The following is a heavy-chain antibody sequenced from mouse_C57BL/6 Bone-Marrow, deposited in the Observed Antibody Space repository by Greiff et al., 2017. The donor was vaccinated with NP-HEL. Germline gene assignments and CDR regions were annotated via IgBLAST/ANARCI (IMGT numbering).Heavy chain of an antibody. J-gene: IGHJ3*01. D-gene: IGHD1-1*01. CDR1: GFTFSDFY. CDR3: ARASYYYGFAY. CDR2: SRNKANDYTT. Sequence: EVKLVESGGGLVQSGRSLRLSCATSGFTFSDFYMEWVRQAPGKGLEWIAASRNKANDYTTEYSASVKGRFIVSRDTSQSILYLQMNALRAEDTAIYYCARASYYYGFAYWGQGTLVTVSA. V-gene: IGHV7-1*01.